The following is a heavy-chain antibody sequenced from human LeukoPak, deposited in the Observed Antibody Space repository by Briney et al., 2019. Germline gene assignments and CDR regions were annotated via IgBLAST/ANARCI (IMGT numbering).Heavy chain of an antibody. Sequence: GRSLRLSCAASGFTFDDYAMHWVRHAPGKGLEWVSGISWNSGSIGYADSVKGRFTISRDNAKNSLYLQMNSLRAEDTALYYCAKEAYSSSSRPNPNYYYGMDVWGQGTTVTVSS. J-gene: IGHJ6*02. D-gene: IGHD6-6*01. CDR1: GFTFDDYA. V-gene: IGHV3-9*01. CDR2: ISWNSGSI. CDR3: AKEAYSSSSRPNPNYYYGMDV.